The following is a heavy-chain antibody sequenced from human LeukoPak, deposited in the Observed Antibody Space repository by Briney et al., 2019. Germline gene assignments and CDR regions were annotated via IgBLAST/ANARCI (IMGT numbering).Heavy chain of an antibody. Sequence: SETLSLSCAVSGYSISSGYYWGWIRQPPGKGLQWIGSIFERGYIDYNPSLKSRVTISVDTSRNQFSLKLSSVTAADTAVYYCAGDKETTGNGRPNWFDPWGQGTRVTVSS. V-gene: IGHV4-38-2*01. CDR1: GYSISSGYY. CDR2: IFERGYI. CDR3: AGDKETTGNGRPNWFDP. J-gene: IGHJ5*02. D-gene: IGHD1-1*01.